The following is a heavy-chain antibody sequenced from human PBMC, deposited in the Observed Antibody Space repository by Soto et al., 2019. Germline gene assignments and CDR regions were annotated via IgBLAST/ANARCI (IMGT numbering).Heavy chain of an antibody. CDR1: GGSISSYY. D-gene: IGHD3-22*01. CDR2: IYSSGST. V-gene: IGHV4-59*01. CDR3: ARVCSAVVYYYDSGGYSPDAFDI. J-gene: IGHJ3*02. Sequence: SETLSLTCTVSGGSISSYYWNWIRQSPGKGLEWIGYIYSSGSTHYNPSLQNRVTNSVDRSKTQFSLKVSSGPAADTAVFYCARVCSAVVYYYDSGGYSPDAFDIWGQGTMVTVSS.